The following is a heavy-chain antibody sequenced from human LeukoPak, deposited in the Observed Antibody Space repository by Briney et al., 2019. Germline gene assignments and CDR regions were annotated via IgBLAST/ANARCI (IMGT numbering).Heavy chain of an antibody. D-gene: IGHD3-10*02. CDR1: GGSFSGYY. J-gene: IGHJ4*02. CDR2: INHSGST. V-gene: IGHV4-34*01. Sequence: PSETLSLTCAVYGGSFSGYYWSWIRQPPGKGLEWIGEINHSGSTNYNPSLKSRVTISVDTSKNQFSLKLSSVTAADTAVYYCARGGLGSGSYYRPRHSCWFDYWGQGTLVTVSS. CDR3: ARGGLGSGSYYRPRHSCWFDY.